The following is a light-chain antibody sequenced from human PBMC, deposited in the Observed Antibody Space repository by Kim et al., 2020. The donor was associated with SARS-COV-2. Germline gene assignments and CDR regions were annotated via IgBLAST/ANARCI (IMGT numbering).Light chain of an antibody. V-gene: IGKV2-28*01. CDR2: LGS. J-gene: IGKJ1*01. CDR3: MQTLETWT. Sequence: EPGSNSCRSSQSLLHNNGVNYLHWYLQKPGQYPQLLIYLGSNRAAGVPDRFSGSGSGTDFTLKISRVEAEDVGIYYCMQTLETWTFGRGTKVDIK. CDR1: QSLLHNNGVNY.